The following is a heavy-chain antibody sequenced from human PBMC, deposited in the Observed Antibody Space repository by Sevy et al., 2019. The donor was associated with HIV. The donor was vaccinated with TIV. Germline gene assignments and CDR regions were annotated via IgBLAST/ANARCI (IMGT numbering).Heavy chain of an antibody. V-gene: IGHV5-51*01. CDR2: IYPGDSDT. CDR3: ARLRYSGYDLGGYYFDY. J-gene: IGHJ4*02. D-gene: IGHD5-12*01. CDR1: GYSFTSYW. Sequence: PGESLKISCKGSGYSFTSYWIGWVRQMPGKGLEWMGIIYPGDSDTRYSPSFQGQVTISADKSISTAYLQWSSLKASDTAMYYCARLRYSGYDLGGYYFDYWGQGTLVTVSS.